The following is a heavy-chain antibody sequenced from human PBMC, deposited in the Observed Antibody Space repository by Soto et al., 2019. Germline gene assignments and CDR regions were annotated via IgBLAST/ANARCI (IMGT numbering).Heavy chain of an antibody. CDR2: IYYSGST. CDR3: AREGDYGGNFRFYAFDI. J-gene: IGHJ3*02. V-gene: IGHV4-30-4*01. D-gene: IGHD4-17*01. Sequence: QVQLQESGPGLVKPSQTLSLTCTVSGGSISSGYYYWSWIRQPPGKGLEWIGYIYYSGSTYYNPSLKSRVTISVDTSKNQFSLKLSSVTAADTAVYYWAREGDYGGNFRFYAFDIWGQGTMVTVSS. CDR1: GGSISSGYYY.